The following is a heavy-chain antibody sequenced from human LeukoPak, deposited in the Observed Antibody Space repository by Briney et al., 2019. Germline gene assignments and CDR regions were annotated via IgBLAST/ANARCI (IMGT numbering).Heavy chain of an antibody. CDR2: ISAYNGNT. CDR1: GGTFSSYA. J-gene: IGHJ4*02. Sequence: ASVKVSCKASGGTFSSYAINWVRQAPGQGLEWMGGISAYNGNTKYTQKLQDRVTMTTDTSTSTAYMELKTLRSDDTAVYFCARAGYSRFVDDLDYWGQGTLVTVSS. CDR3: ARAGYSRFVDDLDY. D-gene: IGHD1-26*01. V-gene: IGHV1-18*01.